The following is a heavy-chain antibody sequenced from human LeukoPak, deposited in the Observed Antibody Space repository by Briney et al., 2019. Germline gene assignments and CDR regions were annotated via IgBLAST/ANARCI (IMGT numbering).Heavy chain of an antibody. CDR2: IYTRGST. CDR1: GGSISSYY. D-gene: IGHD3-3*01. CDR3: ARDDDFWSGQVFDI. V-gene: IGHV4-4*07. Sequence: SETLSLTCTVSGGSISSYYWSWIRQPAGKGLEWIGRIYTRGSTNYNPSLKSRVTMSVDTSKNQFSLKLSSVTAADTAVYYCARDDDFWSGQVFDIWGQGTMVTVSS. J-gene: IGHJ3*02.